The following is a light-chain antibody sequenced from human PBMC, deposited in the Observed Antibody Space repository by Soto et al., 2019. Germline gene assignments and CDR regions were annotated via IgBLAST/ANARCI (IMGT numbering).Light chain of an antibody. J-gene: IGLJ2*01. CDR1: SGHSNYA. V-gene: IGLV4-69*01. CDR3: QTWGTGIVI. Sequence: QLVLTQSPSASASLGASVKLTCTLSSGHSNYAIAWHQQQPEKGPRYLMKLNRDGSHSKGDGIPNRFSGSSSVAERYLTISSLQSEYEADYYCQTWGTGIVIFGGGTKLTVL. CDR2: LNRDGSH.